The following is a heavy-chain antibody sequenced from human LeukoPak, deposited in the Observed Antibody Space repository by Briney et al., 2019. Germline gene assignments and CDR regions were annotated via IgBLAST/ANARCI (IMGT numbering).Heavy chain of an antibody. Sequence: PGGSLRLSCAASGFTFDDYAMHWVRQAPGKGLVWVSGISWNSGSIGYADSVKGRFTISRDNAKNSLYLQMNSLRAEDTALYYCAKTYDNQLLWGGWFDPWGQGTLVTVSS. V-gene: IGHV3-9*01. CDR3: AKTYDNQLLWGGWFDP. CDR2: ISWNSGSI. J-gene: IGHJ5*02. D-gene: IGHD2-2*01. CDR1: GFTFDDYA.